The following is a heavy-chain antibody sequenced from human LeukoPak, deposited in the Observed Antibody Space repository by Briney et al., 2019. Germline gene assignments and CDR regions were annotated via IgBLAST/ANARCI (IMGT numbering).Heavy chain of an antibody. CDR3: ARESRYGDYVKY. V-gene: IGHV4-4*07. CDR1: GGSISSYY. Sequence: SETLSLTCTVSGGSISSYYWSWIRQPAGKGLEWIGRIYTSGSTNYNPSLKSRVTMSVDTSKNEFSLKLSSVTAADTAVYYCARESRYGDYVKYWGQGTLVTVSS. D-gene: IGHD4-17*01. J-gene: IGHJ4*02. CDR2: IYTSGST.